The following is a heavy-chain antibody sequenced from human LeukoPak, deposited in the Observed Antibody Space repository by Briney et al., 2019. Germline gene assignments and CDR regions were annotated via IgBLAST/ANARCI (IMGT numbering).Heavy chain of an antibody. CDR1: GFTFSSYA. CDR2: IRDSGGST. CDR3: AKDSGWWADDDDAFDI. D-gene: IGHD2-15*01. Sequence: GGPLRLSCAASGFTFSSYAMIWLREAPGKGLEGVSAIRDSGGSTYYADSVKGQFTISRDNSRNTLYLQMNRLRAEDTAVYYCAKDSGWWADDDDAFDIWGQGTMVTVSS. J-gene: IGHJ3*02. V-gene: IGHV3-23*01.